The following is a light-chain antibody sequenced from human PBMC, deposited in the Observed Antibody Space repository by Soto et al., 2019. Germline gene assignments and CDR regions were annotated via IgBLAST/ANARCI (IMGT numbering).Light chain of an antibody. Sequence: ESVLTQSPATLSLSPGERATLSCRASQSVSSYLAWYQQKPGQAPRLLIYDASNRATGIPARSSGSGSGTDFTLTLSSREPEDFAVYYCQQRSNWVTFGGGTKVDIK. CDR1: QSVSSY. V-gene: IGKV3-11*01. CDR3: QQRSNWVT. CDR2: DAS. J-gene: IGKJ4*01.